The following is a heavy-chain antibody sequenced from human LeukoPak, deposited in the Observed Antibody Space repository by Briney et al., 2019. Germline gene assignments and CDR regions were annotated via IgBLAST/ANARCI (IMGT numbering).Heavy chain of an antibody. CDR3: AKSLGTGAPYDY. D-gene: IGHD1-1*01. J-gene: IGHJ4*02. Sequence: TGGYLRLSCAAFGFTFSSNWMSWVRQAPGKGLEWVATINADGSVKHYVDSVKGRFTISRDNAKNSLSLQMDTLRAEDTAVYYCAKSLGTGAPYDYWGQGTLVTASS. V-gene: IGHV3-7*01. CDR1: GFTFSSNW. CDR2: INADGSVK.